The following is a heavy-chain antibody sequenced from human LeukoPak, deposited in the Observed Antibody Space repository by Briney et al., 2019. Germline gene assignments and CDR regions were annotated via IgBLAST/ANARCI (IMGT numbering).Heavy chain of an antibody. J-gene: IGHJ3*02. CDR1: GGSFSGYY. D-gene: IGHD3-16*01. CDR2: INHSGST. V-gene: IGHV4-34*01. Sequence: PSETLSLTCAVYGGSFSGYYWSWIRQPPEKGLEWIGEINHSGSTNYNPSLKSRVTISVDTSKNQFSLKLSSVTAADTAVYYCARGNYAGAFDIWGQGTMVTVSS. CDR3: ARGNYAGAFDI.